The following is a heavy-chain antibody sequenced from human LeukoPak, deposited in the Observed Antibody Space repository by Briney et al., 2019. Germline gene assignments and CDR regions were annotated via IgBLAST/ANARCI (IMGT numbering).Heavy chain of an antibody. CDR3: AKDTCSSTSCYGDY. V-gene: IGHV3-23*01. Sequence: GGSLRLSCAVSGFTFSNNWMTWVRQAPGKGLEWVSAISGSGGSTYYADSVKGRFTISRDNSKNTLYLQMNSLRAEDTAVYYCAKDTCSSTSCYGDYWGQGTLVTVSS. D-gene: IGHD2-2*01. CDR1: GFTFSNNW. J-gene: IGHJ4*02. CDR2: ISGSGGST.